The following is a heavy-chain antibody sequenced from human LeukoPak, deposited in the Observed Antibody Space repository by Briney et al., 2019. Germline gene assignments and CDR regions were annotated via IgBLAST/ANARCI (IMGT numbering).Heavy chain of an antibody. V-gene: IGHV1-69*04. D-gene: IGHD3-3*01. J-gene: IGHJ4*02. CDR3: ARAQTYYDFWSGYYFVGSQFDY. CDR2: IIPILGIT. CDR1: GGTFSSYA. Sequence: SVKVSCKASGGTFSSYAISWVRQAPGQGLEWMGRIIPILGITNYAQKFQGRVTITADKSTSTAYMELSSLRSEDTAVYYCARAQTYYDFWSGYYFVGSQFDYWGQGTLVTVSS.